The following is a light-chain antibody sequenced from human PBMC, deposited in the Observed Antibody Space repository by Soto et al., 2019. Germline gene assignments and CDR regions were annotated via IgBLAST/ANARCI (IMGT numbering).Light chain of an antibody. J-gene: IGKJ1*01. Sequence: DIQMTQSPSTLSASVGDRVTITCRASQSVNSWLAWYQQKPGKPPKLLIYRSSALESGVPSRFSGSGSVTEFTLTISSLQPDEFVTYYCHQYNSYPWTFGQGTKVEI. CDR2: RSS. CDR1: QSVNSW. CDR3: HQYNSYPWT. V-gene: IGKV1-5*03.